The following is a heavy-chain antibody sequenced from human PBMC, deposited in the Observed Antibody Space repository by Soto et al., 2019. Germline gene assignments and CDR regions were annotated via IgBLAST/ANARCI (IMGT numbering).Heavy chain of an antibody. J-gene: IGHJ6*02. CDR3: ARAPGRMMNALRYYYGLDV. V-gene: IGHV4-31*02. Sequence: QVQLQESGPGLVKPSETLSFTCNVSGGSISSGGYYWSWIRQLPGKGLEWIGYIYHRGGTYYNPALKGRITISVDTSKNQFSLKVTSVTAAATAVYFCARAPGRMMNALRYYYGLDVWGQGTTVTVSS. D-gene: IGHD2-8*01. CDR2: IYHRGGT. CDR1: GGSISSGGYY.